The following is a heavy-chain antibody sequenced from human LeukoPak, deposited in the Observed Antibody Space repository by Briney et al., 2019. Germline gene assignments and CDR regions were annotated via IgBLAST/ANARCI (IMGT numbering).Heavy chain of an antibody. Sequence: GGSLRLSCATSGFMFSSYGIHWVRQAPGKGLEWVSVISYDGNRKYYIDSVKGRFTISRNNAANTLDLQMRSLTTEDTAVYYCASSYGSGSYYLGYWGQGTLVTVSS. J-gene: IGHJ4*02. V-gene: IGHV3-30*19. CDR2: ISYDGNRK. D-gene: IGHD3-10*01. CDR1: GFMFSSYG. CDR3: ASSYGSGSYYLGY.